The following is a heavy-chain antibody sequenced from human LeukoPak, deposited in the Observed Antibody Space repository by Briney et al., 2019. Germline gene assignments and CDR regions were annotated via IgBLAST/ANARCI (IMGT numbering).Heavy chain of an antibody. CDR3: ARDLTMKSDWFDP. J-gene: IGHJ5*02. D-gene: IGHD3-22*01. Sequence: ASVKVSCKASGYIFTSYGISGVRRAPGQGLEWMGWISAYNGNTNYAQKLQGRVTMTTDTSTSTAYMELRSLRSDDTAVYYCARDLTMKSDWFDPWGQGTLVTVSS. V-gene: IGHV1-18*01. CDR1: GYIFTSYG. CDR2: ISAYNGNT.